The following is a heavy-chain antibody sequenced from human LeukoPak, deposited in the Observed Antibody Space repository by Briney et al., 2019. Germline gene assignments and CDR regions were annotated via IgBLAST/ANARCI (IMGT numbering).Heavy chain of an antibody. Sequence: GGSLRLSCAASGFTFSGYWMHRVRQAPGKGLEWVANINHDGTKKFYVGSVKGRFTISRDNTKDLLYLQMNSLTAEDTGVYYCARGAPEYCRGDSCYDFDSWGQGTLVPVSP. V-gene: IGHV3-7*01. CDR3: ARGAPEYCRGDSCYDFDS. J-gene: IGHJ4*02. CDR2: INHDGTKK. CDR1: GFTFSGYW. D-gene: IGHD2-15*01.